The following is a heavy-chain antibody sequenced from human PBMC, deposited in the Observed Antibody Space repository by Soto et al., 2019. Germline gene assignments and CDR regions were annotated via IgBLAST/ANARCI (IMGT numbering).Heavy chain of an antibody. Sequence: QLQLQESGPGLVKPSETLSLTCTVSGGSISSSSYYWGWIRQPPGKGLEWIGSIYYSGSTYYNPSLKSRVTISVDTSKNQFSLKLSSVTAADTAVYYCARVEAAPEINNWFDPWGQGTLVTVSS. D-gene: IGHD6-13*01. V-gene: IGHV4-39*01. CDR2: IYYSGST. J-gene: IGHJ5*02. CDR1: GGSISSSSYY. CDR3: ARVEAAPEINNWFDP.